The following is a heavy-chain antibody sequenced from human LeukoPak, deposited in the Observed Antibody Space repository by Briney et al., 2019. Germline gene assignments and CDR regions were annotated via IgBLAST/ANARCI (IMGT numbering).Heavy chain of an antibody. V-gene: IGHV1-58*01. CDR3: AAEIYGGNTDCCTFDF. J-gene: IGHJ3*01. CDR2: IGVAGGNT. D-gene: IGHD4-23*01. CDR1: GFTFSRSA. Sequence: SVKVSCKTSGFTFSRSAVQWVRQARGQGLEWIGWIGVAGGNTNYARRLQDRVTITREMSTGTAYMELSSLRSEDTAVYYCAAEIYGGNTDCCTFDFWGPGTPVTVSS.